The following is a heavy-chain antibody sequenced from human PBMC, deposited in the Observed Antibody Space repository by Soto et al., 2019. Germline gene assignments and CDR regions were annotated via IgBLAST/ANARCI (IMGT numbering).Heavy chain of an antibody. CDR1: GFSVSTSH. V-gene: IGHV3-53*01. CDR3: AKKLPEAGSHFAFDI. D-gene: IGHD2-2*01. Sequence: PGGSLRLSCAAAGFSVSTSHISWVRQAPGKGLEWVSVIYSGGATHYAVSVKGRLIISRDKSKNTVDLQMNSLRAEDTAVYYCAKKLPEAGSHFAFDIWGHGTMVTVSS. CDR2: IYSGGAT. J-gene: IGHJ3*02.